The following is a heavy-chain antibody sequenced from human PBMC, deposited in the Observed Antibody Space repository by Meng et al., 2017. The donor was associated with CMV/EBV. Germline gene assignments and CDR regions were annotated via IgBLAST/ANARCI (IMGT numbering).Heavy chain of an antibody. V-gene: IGHV1-18*01. D-gene: IGHD2-2*01. CDR1: GYTFTSYG. J-gene: IGHJ5*02. CDR3: ARLDVVVPAAMYWFDP. Sequence: ASVKVSCKASGYTFTSYGISWVRQAPGQGLEWMGWISAYNGNTNYAQKLQGRVTMTTDTSMSTAYMELRSLRSDDTAVYYCARLDVVVPAAMYWFDPWGQGTLVTVSS. CDR2: ISAYNGNT.